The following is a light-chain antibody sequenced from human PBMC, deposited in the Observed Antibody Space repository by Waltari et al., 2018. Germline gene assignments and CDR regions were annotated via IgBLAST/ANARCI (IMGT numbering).Light chain of an antibody. CDR1: ETVSRA. Sequence: IVLTQSPGTLSLSPGERATLSCRASETVSRALAWYQQKPGQAPRLLISGASTRAPGSPDRFSGSGSGTDFSLTISGLEPEDFAVYYCQHYVRLPATFGQGTKVEIK. V-gene: IGKV3-20*01. CDR2: GAS. J-gene: IGKJ1*01. CDR3: QHYVRLPAT.